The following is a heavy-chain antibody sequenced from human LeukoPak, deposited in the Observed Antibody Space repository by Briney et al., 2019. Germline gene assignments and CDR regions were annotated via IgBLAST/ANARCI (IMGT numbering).Heavy chain of an antibody. CDR3: ARSGVRYCSSTSCSTAKGSDY. CDR1: GGSISSYY. CDR2: INHSGST. V-gene: IGHV4-34*01. J-gene: IGHJ4*02. D-gene: IGHD2-2*01. Sequence: KPSETLSLTCTVSGGSISSYYWSWIRQPPGKGLEWIGEINHSGSTNYNPSLKSRVTISVDTSKNQFSLKLSSVTAADTAVYYCARSGVRYCSSTSCSTAKGSDYWGQGTLVTVSS.